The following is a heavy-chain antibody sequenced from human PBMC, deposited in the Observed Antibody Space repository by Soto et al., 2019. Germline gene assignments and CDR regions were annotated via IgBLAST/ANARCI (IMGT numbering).Heavy chain of an antibody. D-gene: IGHD3-9*01. J-gene: IGHJ4*02. CDR2: IYWDDSK. V-gene: IGHV2-5*02. CDR1: GFSLSTSGVG. CDR3: AHKGPEDWPLDY. Sequence: QITLKESGPTLVRPTQTLTLTCAFSGFSLSTSGVGVGWIRQPPGKDLEGLAVIYWDDSKHYSPSLRSRLTITKDTSKNQVLLTMTNMDPMDTGTYYCAHKGPEDWPLDYWGQGTLVTVSS.